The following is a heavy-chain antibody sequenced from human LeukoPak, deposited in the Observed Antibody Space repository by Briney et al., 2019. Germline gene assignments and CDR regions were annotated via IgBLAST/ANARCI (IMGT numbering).Heavy chain of an antibody. D-gene: IGHD3-9*01. V-gene: IGHV3-66*01. CDR2: IYSGGST. J-gene: IGHJ5*02. CDR1: GFTVSSNY. CDR3: LTGYNHAVDWFDP. Sequence: PGGSLRLSCAASGFTVSSNYMSWVRQAPGKGLERVSVIYSGGSTYYADSVKGRFTISRDNSKNTLYLQMNSLRAEDTAVYYCLTGYNHAVDWFDPWGQGTLVTVSS.